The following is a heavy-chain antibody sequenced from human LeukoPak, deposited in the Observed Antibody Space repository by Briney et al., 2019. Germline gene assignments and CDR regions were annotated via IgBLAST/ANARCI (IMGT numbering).Heavy chain of an antibody. CDR1: GGSISSGGYY. Sequence: SETLSLTCTVSGGSISSGGYYWSWIRQHPGKGLEWIGYIYCSGSTYYNPSLKSRVTISVDTSKNQFSLKLSSVTAADTAVYYCARADRQLALYYFDYWGQGTLVTVSS. CDR2: IYCSGST. D-gene: IGHD6-6*01. CDR3: ARADRQLALYYFDY. V-gene: IGHV4-31*03. J-gene: IGHJ4*02.